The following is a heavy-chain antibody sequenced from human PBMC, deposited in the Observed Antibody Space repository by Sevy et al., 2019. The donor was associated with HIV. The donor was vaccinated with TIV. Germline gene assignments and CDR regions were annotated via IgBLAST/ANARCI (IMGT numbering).Heavy chain of an antibody. CDR1: GFMLSDYY. J-gene: IGHJ6*02. D-gene: IGHD4-17*01. CDR2: RSGNDDTI. CDR3: ARDHVKDGDLGDYYYYAMDV. Sequence: GGSLRLSCAASGFMLSDYYMTWVRRAPGKGLEWVSCRSGNDDTIDYADSVKGRFTISRDNTKNSLYLQMNSLRAEDTAVYYCARDHVKDGDLGDYYYYAMDVWGQGTTVTVSS. V-gene: IGHV3-11*01.